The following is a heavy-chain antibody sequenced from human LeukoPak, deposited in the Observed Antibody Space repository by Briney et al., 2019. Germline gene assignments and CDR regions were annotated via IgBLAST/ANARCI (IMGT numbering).Heavy chain of an antibody. V-gene: IGHV3-33*08. CDR3: ARDQGDGYRVWYFDY. D-gene: IGHD5-24*01. CDR2: IWYDGSNK. J-gene: IGHJ4*02. CDR1: GFTFSSYS. Sequence: GGSLRLSCAASGFTFSSYSMNWVRQAPGKGLEWVAVIWYDGSNKYYADSVKGRFTISRDNSKNTLYLQMNSLRAEDTAVYYCARDQGDGYRVWYFDYWGQGTLVTVSS.